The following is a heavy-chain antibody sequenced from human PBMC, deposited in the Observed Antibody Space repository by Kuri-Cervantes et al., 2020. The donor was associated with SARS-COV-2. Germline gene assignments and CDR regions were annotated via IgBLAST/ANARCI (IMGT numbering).Heavy chain of an antibody. J-gene: IGHJ4*02. D-gene: IGHD4-17*01. Sequence: LSLTCAASGFTFSSYSMNWVRQAPGKGLEWVSYISSSSSTIYYADSVKGRFTITRDNAKNTLYLQMNSLRAEDTAVYYCAKDRVWDYGDYHFDYWGQGTLVTVSS. CDR1: GFTFSSYS. CDR2: ISSSSSTI. CDR3: AKDRVWDYGDYHFDY. V-gene: IGHV3-48*01.